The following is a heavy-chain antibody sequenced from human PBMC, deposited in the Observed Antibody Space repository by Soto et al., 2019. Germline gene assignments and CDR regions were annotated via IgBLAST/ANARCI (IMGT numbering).Heavy chain of an antibody. D-gene: IGHD4-17*01. J-gene: IGHJ4*02. CDR1: GGSISSYY. Sequence: SETLSLTCTVSGGSISSYYWSWIRQPPGKGLEWIGYIYYSGSTNYNPSLKSRVTISVDTSKNQFSLKLSSVTAADTAVCYCARRYGPVFAYWGQGTLVTVSS. V-gene: IGHV4-59*08. CDR3: ARRYGPVFAY. CDR2: IYYSGST.